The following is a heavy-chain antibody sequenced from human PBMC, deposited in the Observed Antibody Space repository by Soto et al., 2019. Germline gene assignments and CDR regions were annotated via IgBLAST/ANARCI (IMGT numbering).Heavy chain of an antibody. CDR3: ARGPSGDKVDY. CDR1: GGSISNVNYC. D-gene: IGHD7-27*01. CDR2: IYNGGST. J-gene: IGHJ4*02. V-gene: IGHV4-30-4*01. Sequence: PSETLSLTCTVSGGSISNVNYCWSWIRQSPDKGLEWTGHIYNGGSTYNNPSLKSRVTISVDTSKNQFSLKLSSVSAADTAVYYCARGPSGDKVDYWGQGTLVTVSS.